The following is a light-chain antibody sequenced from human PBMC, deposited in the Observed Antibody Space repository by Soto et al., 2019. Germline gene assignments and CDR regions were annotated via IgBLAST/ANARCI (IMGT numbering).Light chain of an antibody. Sequence: QSVLTQPPSASGSPGQSVTISCTGTSSDGGGYSYVSWYQQHTGKAPKLMIYEVTKRPSGVPDRFSASKSGNTASPTVSGLQAEDEADYYCSSYAGSNNFVFGTGTKVTVL. CDR1: SSDGGGYSY. V-gene: IGLV2-8*01. CDR2: EVT. CDR3: SSYAGSNNFV. J-gene: IGLJ1*01.